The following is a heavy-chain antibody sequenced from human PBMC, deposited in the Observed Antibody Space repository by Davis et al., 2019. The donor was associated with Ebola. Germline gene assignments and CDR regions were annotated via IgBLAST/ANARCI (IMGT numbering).Heavy chain of an antibody. CDR1: GDSISTSY. CDR3: ARHGRAAGMSWFDP. Sequence: GSLSLTCTVSGDSISTSYWTWIRQPPGKGLEWIGYIYYNAVTIYNPSLKSRVTISVDMSKNQVSLNLISVTAADTAVYYCARHGRAAGMSWFDPWGQGALVTVSS. CDR2: IYYNAVT. V-gene: IGHV4-59*08. J-gene: IGHJ5*02. D-gene: IGHD6-13*01.